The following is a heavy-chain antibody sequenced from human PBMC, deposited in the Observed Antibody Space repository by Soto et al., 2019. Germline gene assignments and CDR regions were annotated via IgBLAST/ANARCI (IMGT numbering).Heavy chain of an antibody. D-gene: IGHD2-2*01. CDR1: GFTFSIYV. V-gene: IGHV3-21*06. Sequence: GGALRVSCAASGFTFSIYVMNCRRHAPGKGLEWVASISSSTSYVYYADSVKGRFSTSRDNAKNILYLEMYGLRTEDTAVYYCARDPSEGRVGNWFESWGQGTLVTVSS. CDR3: ARDPSEGRVGNWFES. CDR2: ISSSTSYV. J-gene: IGHJ5*01.